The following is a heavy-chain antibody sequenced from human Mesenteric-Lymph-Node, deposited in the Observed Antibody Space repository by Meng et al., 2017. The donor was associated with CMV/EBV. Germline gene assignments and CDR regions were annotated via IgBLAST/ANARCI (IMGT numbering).Heavy chain of an antibody. CDR3: AAGRSRGYCSSSSCYHFDY. CDR1: ISSSSYY. D-gene: IGHD2-2*01. V-gene: IGHV4-39*01. CDR2: IYYSGIT. J-gene: IGHJ4*02. Sequence: ISSSSYYWGWIRQPPGKGLEWIGNIYYSGITYYNPSLKSRVTISVDTSKNQFSLRLSSVTAADSAVYYCAAGRSRGYCSSSSCYHFDYWGQGTLVTVSS.